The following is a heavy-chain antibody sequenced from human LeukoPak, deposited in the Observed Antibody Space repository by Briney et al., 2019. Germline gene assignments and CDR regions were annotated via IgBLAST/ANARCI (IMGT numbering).Heavy chain of an antibody. J-gene: IGHJ4*02. D-gene: IGHD3-3*01. CDR2: MNPNSGST. V-gene: IGHV1-8*01. CDR1: GYTFTNYD. Sequence: ASVKVSCKASGYTFTNYDINWVRQATGQGLEWMGWMNPNSGSTGYAQKFQGRVTMTRDTSISTAYMQLSSLRPDDTAVYYCARRDPGSGYAFDYWGQGTLVTVSS. CDR3: ARRDPGSGYAFDY.